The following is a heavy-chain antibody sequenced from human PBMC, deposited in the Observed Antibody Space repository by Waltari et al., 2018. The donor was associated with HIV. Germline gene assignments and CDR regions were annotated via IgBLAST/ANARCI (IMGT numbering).Heavy chain of an antibody. D-gene: IGHD2-2*01. CDR2: MYNSGTT. J-gene: IGHJ4*02. CDR3: ARRGDGFNQHARLDH. Sequence: QLQLQEPGPGLVQPSETLALTCTVPGGSITSNDFYWAWIRQPPGKGLEWIGLMYNSGTTDYNPSLKSRVSMSRDTSKNRFSLRLHSVTAADTAIYYCARRGDGFNQHARLDHWGPGTLVTVSS. CDR1: GGSITSNDFY. V-gene: IGHV4-39*01.